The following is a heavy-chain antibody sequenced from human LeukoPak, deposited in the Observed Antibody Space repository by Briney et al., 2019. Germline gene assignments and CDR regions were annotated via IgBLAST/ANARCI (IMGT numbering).Heavy chain of an antibody. J-gene: IGHJ6*04. CDR1: GFSFDDYA. CDR3: AELGITMIGGV. Sequence: GGSLRLSCAASGFSFDDYAMHWVRQAPGKGLEWVSGISWNSGNIGYADSVKGRFTISRDNAKNSLYLQMNSLRAEDTAVYYCAELGITMIGGVWGKGTTVTISS. CDR2: ISWNSGNI. D-gene: IGHD3-10*02. V-gene: IGHV3-9*01.